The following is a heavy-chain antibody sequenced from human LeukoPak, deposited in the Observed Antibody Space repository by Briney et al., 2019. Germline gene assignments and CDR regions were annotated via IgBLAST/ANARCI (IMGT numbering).Heavy chain of an antibody. D-gene: IGHD7-27*01. CDR2: IYSGGST. CDR3: AKASRLTAAYFQH. CDR1: GFTVSSNY. V-gene: IGHV3-66*01. J-gene: IGHJ1*01. Sequence: GGSLGLSCAASGFTVSSNYMSWVRQAPGKGLEWVSVIYSGGSTYYADSVKGRYTISRDNSKNTLYLQMNSLRAEDTAVYYCAKASRLTAAYFQHWGQGTLVTVSS.